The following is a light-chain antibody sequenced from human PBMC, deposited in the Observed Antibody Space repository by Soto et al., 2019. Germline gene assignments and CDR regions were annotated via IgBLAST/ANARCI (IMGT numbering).Light chain of an antibody. V-gene: IGKV3-20*01. CDR3: QQYGSHPRT. Sequence: EIVLTQSPGTLSLSPGERATLSCRASQSVSSSYLAWYQQKPGQAPRLLMYGASSRATGIPDRLSGSGSGTDCTLTISRLEPEDFAVYYCQQYGSHPRTFGPGTKVDIK. CDR1: QSVSSSY. J-gene: IGKJ3*01. CDR2: GAS.